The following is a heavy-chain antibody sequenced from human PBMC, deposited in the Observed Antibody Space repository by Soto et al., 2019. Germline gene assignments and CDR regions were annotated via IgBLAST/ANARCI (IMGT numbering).Heavy chain of an antibody. CDR1: GYTFTSYG. J-gene: IGHJ6*02. D-gene: IGHD6-13*01. V-gene: IGHV1-18*01. CDR2: ISAYNGNT. Sequence: GASVNVSCKASGYTFTSYGISWVRQAPGQGLEWMGWISAYNGNTNYAQKLQGRVTMTTDTSTSTAYMELRSLRSDDTAVYYCARGRRVAAAGTFVKRDYYYGMDVWGQGTTVTVSS. CDR3: ARGRRVAAAGTFVKRDYYYGMDV.